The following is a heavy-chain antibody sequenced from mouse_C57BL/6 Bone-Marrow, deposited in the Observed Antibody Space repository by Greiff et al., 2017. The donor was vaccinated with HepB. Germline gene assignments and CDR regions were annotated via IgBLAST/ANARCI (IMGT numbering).Heavy chain of an antibody. D-gene: IGHD4-1*01. CDR3: AKSHWEEFAY. Sequence: QVQLQQPGAELVKPGASVKLSCKASGYTFTSYWMHWVKQRPGQGLGWIGMIHPNSGSTNYNEKFKSKATLTVDKSSSTAYMQLSSLTSEDSAVYYCAKSHWEEFAYWGQGTLVTVSA. CDR2: IHPNSGST. V-gene: IGHV1-64*01. J-gene: IGHJ3*01. CDR1: GYTFTSYW.